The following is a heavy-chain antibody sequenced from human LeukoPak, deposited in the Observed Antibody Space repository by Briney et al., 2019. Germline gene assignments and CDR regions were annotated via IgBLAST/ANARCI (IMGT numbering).Heavy chain of an antibody. V-gene: IGHV3-23*01. CDR3: AKDPGYQVVYCFDY. D-gene: IGHD2-2*01. CDR2: ISGSGDKT. Sequence: GGSLRLSCSASGFTFSSYAMTWVRQAPGKGPEWVSVISGSGDKTYYGDSVRGRFTIYRDNSKNTLYLQMNSLRVEDTAVYYCAKDPGYQVVYCFDYWGQGTLVTVSS. J-gene: IGHJ4*02. CDR1: GFTFSSYA.